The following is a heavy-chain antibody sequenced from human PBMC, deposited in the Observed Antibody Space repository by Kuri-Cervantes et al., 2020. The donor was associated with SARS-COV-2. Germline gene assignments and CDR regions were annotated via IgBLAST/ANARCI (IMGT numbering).Heavy chain of an antibody. D-gene: IGHD3-22*01. J-gene: IGHJ3*02. V-gene: IGHV1-2*04. CDR2: INPNSGGT. Sequence: ASVKVSCKASGYTFTGYYMHWVRQAPGQGLEWMGWINPNSGGTNYAQKFQGWVTMTRDTSISTVYMELSRLRTDDTAVYYCARSTPVGLLGVISRGGAFDIWGQGTMVTVSS. CDR1: GYTFTGYY. CDR3: ARSTPVGLLGVISRGGAFDI.